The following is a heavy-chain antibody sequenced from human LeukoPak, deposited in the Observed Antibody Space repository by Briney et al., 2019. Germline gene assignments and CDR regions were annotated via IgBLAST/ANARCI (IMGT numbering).Heavy chain of an antibody. CDR2: MNPNSGNT. V-gene: IGHV1-8*01. CDR3: ARVGPTTGYSSSWYPDYYYGMDV. CDR1: GYTFTSYD. D-gene: IGHD6-13*01. J-gene: IGHJ6*02. Sequence: ASVKVSCKASGYTFTSYDINWVRQATGQGLEWMGWMNPNSGNTGYAQKFQGRVTMTRNTSISTAYMELSSLRSEDTAVYYCARVGPTTGYSSSWYPDYYYGMDVWGQGTTVTVSS.